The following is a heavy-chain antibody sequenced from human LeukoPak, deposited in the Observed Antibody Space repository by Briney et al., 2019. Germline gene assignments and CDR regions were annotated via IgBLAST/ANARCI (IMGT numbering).Heavy chain of an antibody. V-gene: IGHV1-2*02. CDR3: ARDLGYDFWSGYQITYYGMDV. J-gene: IGHJ6*02. CDR2: INPNSGGK. Sequence: GASVKVSCKASGYTFTGYYMHWVRQAPGQGLEWMGWINPNSGGKNNEQKFRGSVTMTRDTSISPAYMELSRLRSDHTAVSYCARDLGYDFWSGYQITYYGMDVWGQGTTVTVSS. D-gene: IGHD3-3*01. CDR1: GYTFTGYY.